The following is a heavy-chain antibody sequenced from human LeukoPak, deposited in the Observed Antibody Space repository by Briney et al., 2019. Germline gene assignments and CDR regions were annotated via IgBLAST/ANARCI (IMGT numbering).Heavy chain of an antibody. V-gene: IGHV4-61*02. CDR3: ARDSGWQLAQSGTYYYYGMDV. D-gene: IGHD6-6*01. CDR1: GGSIYSGSYY. J-gene: IGHJ6*02. Sequence: PSQTLSLTCTVSGGSIYSGSYYWSWIRQPAGKGLEWIGRIYTSGSTNYNPSLKSRVNISVDTSKNQFSLKLSSVTAADTAVYYCARDSGWQLAQSGTYYYYGMDVWGQGTTVTVSS. CDR2: IYTSGST.